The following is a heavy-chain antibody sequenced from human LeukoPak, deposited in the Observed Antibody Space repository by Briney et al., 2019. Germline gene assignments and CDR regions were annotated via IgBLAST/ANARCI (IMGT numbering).Heavy chain of an antibody. Sequence: GGSLRLSCAASGFTFSSYAMHWVRQAPGKGLEWVAVISYDGSNKYNADSVKGRFTISRDNSKNTLYLQMNSLRAEDTAVYYCARVRYSGSLPNWFDPWGQGTLVTVSS. D-gene: IGHD3-10*01. V-gene: IGHV3-30-3*01. J-gene: IGHJ5*02. CDR3: ARVRYSGSLPNWFDP. CDR2: ISYDGSNK. CDR1: GFTFSSYA.